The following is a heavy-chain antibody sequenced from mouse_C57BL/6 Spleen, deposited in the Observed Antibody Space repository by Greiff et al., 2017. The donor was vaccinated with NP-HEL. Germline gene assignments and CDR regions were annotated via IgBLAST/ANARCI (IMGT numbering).Heavy chain of an antibody. Sequence: QVQLQQPGTELVKPGASVKLSCKASGYTFTSYWMHWVKQRPGQGLEWIGNINPSNGGTNYNEKFKSKATLTVDKSSSTAYMQLSSLTSEDSAVYYCARQEDHYYGSRGAPWFAYWGQGTLVTVSA. V-gene: IGHV1-53*01. CDR3: ARQEDHYYGSRGAPWFAY. CDR1: GYTFTSYW. CDR2: INPSNGGT. D-gene: IGHD1-1*01. J-gene: IGHJ3*01.